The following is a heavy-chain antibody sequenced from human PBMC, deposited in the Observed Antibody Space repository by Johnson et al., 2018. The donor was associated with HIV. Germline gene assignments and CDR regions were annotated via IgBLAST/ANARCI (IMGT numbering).Heavy chain of an antibody. D-gene: IGHD1-26*01. V-gene: IGHV3-33*08. CDR2: IRYDGSAN. CDR3: ARAAYSGSHHDAVDI. Sequence: QVQLVESGGGLVQPGGSLRLSCAASGFTFSSYATHWVRQAPGMGLEWVAVIRYDGSANYYVDSVNGRFPISRDNAKNSLYLQMNSLRAEDTAVYYCARAAYSGSHHDAVDIWGQGTMVTVSS. CDR1: GFTFSSYA. J-gene: IGHJ3*02.